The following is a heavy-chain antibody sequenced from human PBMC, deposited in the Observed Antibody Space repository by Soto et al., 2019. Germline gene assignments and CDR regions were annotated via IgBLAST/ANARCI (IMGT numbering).Heavy chain of an antibody. Sequence: GGSLRLSCAASEFTFSNYSMSWVRQAPGKGLEWVSATSYVGGTTYHANSVTGRLTISTDNSKNTLYLQMNRLRAEDTAVYFRAYNTGYYYVNISYHLDYWGQGTLVTVSS. J-gene: IGHJ4*02. V-gene: IGHV3-23*01. D-gene: IGHD3-22*01. CDR3: AYNTGYYYVNISYHLDY. CDR2: TSYVGGTT. CDR1: EFTFSNYS.